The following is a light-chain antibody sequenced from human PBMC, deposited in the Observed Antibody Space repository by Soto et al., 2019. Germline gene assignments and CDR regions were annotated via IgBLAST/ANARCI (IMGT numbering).Light chain of an antibody. CDR1: QSVSSN. CDR3: QQYDNWPRT. J-gene: IGKJ1*01. V-gene: IGKV3-15*01. CDR2: AAS. Sequence: EIVMTQSPVTLSVSPGEGATLSCRASQSVSSNLAWYQQKPGQAPRLLIYAASTRATGFPARFSGSGSGTDYTLTISNLQSEDFAVYYCQQYDNWPRTFGQGTKVEIK.